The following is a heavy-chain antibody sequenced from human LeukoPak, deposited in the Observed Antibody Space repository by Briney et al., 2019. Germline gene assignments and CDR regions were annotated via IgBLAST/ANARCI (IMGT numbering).Heavy chain of an antibody. J-gene: IGHJ6*03. CDR1: RGSISSYY. CDR2: FYYTGST. D-gene: IGHD5-18*01. CDR3: ARELGYSDASYYYYMDV. V-gene: IGHV4-59*01. Sequence: PSETLSLTCTVSRGSISSYYWSWIRQPPGKGLEWIGYFYYTGSTNYNPSLKSRVTISVDTSKNQFSLKLSSVTAADTAVYYCARELGYSDASYYYYMDVWGKGTTVTVSS.